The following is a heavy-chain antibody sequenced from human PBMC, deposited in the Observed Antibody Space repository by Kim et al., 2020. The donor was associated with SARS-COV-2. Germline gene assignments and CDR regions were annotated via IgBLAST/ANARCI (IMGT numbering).Heavy chain of an antibody. V-gene: IGHV1-69*04. CDR2: IIPILGIA. CDR3: AREPHYCSGGSCYSGYFQH. Sequence: SVKVSCKASGGTFSSYAISWVRQAPGQGLEWMGRIIPILGIANYAQKFQGRVTITADKSTSTAYMELSSLRSEDTAVYYCAREPHYCSGGSCYSGYFQHWGQGTLVTVSS. D-gene: IGHD2-15*01. J-gene: IGHJ1*01. CDR1: GGTFSSYA.